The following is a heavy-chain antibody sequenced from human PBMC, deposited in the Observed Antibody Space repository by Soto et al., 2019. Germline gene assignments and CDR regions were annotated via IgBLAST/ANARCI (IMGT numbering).Heavy chain of an antibody. J-gene: IGHJ6*02. Sequence: QVQLVQSGAEVKKPGASVKVSCKASGYTFTSYGISWVRQAPGQGLEWMGWISAYNGNTNYAQKLQGRVTMTTDTSTSTAYMELRSLRSDDTAVYYCARSLFLRSPIYGPYYYYYGMDVWGQGTTVTVSS. CDR1: GYTFTSYG. CDR2: ISAYNGNT. CDR3: ARSLFLRSPIYGPYYYYYGMDV. D-gene: IGHD3-3*01. V-gene: IGHV1-18*04.